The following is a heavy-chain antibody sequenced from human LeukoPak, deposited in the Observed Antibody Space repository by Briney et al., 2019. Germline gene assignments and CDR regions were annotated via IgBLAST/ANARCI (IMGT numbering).Heavy chain of an antibody. CDR3: ARDDYSNSIPFDY. Sequence: PGRSLRLSCAASGFTFSHYGMHWVRQAPGEGREWGAVIWYDGGNKYYGDSVKGRFTISGDNSQNTLYLQMNSLRAEDTAVYYCARDDYSNSIPFDYWGQGTLVTVSS. V-gene: IGHV3-33*01. CDR2: IWYDGGNK. CDR1: GFTFSHYG. J-gene: IGHJ4*02. D-gene: IGHD4-11*01.